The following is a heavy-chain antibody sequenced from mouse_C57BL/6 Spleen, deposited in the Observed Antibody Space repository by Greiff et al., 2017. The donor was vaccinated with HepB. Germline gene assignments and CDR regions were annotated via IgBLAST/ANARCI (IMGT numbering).Heavy chain of an antibody. J-gene: IGHJ3*01. Sequence: VQLQQSGAELARPGASVKLSCKASGYTFTSYGISWVKQRTGQGLEWIGEIYPRSGNTYYNEKFKGKATLTADKSSSTAYMELRSLTSADSAVYFCARFGVTTEIAYWGQGTLVTVSA. D-gene: IGHD2-2*01. CDR1: GYTFTSYG. CDR2: IYPRSGNT. V-gene: IGHV1-81*01. CDR3: ARFGVTTEIAY.